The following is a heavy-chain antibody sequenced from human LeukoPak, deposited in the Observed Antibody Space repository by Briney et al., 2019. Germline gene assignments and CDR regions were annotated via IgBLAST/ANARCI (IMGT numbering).Heavy chain of an antibody. Sequence: GGSLRLSCAASGFTVSGNYLTWVRQAPGKGLEWVSVIYSGGSTYYADSVKGRFTISKDISKNTVSLQMDSLRAEDTAVYFCARDRLRWELLRGEFDYWGQGTLVTVSS. CDR2: IYSGGST. CDR1: GFTVSGNY. V-gene: IGHV3-66*01. D-gene: IGHD1-26*01. CDR3: ARDRLRWELLRGEFDY. J-gene: IGHJ4*02.